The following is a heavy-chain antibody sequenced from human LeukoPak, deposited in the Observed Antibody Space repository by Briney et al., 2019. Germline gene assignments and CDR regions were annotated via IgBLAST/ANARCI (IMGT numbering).Heavy chain of an antibody. J-gene: IGHJ4*02. Sequence: GGSLRLSCAASGFTFSSYALHWVRQAPGKGLEWVAVISYDGSNKYYADSVKGRFTISRDNSKNTLYLQVNSLRAEDTAVYYCANGGWLGKALDYWGQGTLVTVSS. CDR2: ISYDGSNK. D-gene: IGHD3-16*01. CDR3: ANGGWLGKALDY. V-gene: IGHV3-30*04. CDR1: GFTFSSYA.